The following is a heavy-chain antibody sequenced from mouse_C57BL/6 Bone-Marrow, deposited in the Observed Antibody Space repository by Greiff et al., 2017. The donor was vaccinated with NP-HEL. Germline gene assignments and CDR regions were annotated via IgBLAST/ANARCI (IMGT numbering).Heavy chain of an antibody. CDR3: ARERVYYDYPAWFAY. J-gene: IGHJ3*01. V-gene: IGHV5-6*01. CDR1: GFTFSSYG. Sequence: DVHLVESGGDLVKPGGSLKLSCAASGFTFSSYGMSWVRQTPDKRLEWVATISSGGSYTYYPDSVKGRFTISRDNAKNTLYLQMSSLKSEDTAMYYCARERVYYDYPAWFAYWGQGTLVTVSA. D-gene: IGHD2-4*01. CDR2: ISSGGSYT.